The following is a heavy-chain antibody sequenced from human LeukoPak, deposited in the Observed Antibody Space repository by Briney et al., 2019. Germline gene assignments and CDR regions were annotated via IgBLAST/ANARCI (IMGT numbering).Heavy chain of an antibody. CDR2: IYGSGST. V-gene: IGHV4-61*02. J-gene: IGHJ5*02. D-gene: IGHD2-2*01. CDR1: GDSITSGNFY. CDR3: ARGWGSTSSNYFDP. Sequence: SETLSLTCTVSGDSITSGNFYWIWIRHPPGKALEWIGRIYGSGSTNYSPSLRSRVTISIDTSKNQFSLKLNSVTAADTAVYYCARGWGSTSSNYFDPWGQGILVTVSS.